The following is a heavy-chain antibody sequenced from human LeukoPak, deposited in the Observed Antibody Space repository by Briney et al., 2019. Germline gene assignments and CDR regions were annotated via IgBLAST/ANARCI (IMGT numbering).Heavy chain of an antibody. J-gene: IGHJ3*02. CDR2: IYRGGQT. V-gene: IGHV3-53*01. D-gene: IGHD3-10*01. CDR3: ARESGFRGDAFDI. Sequence: GGSLRLSCAASGLTVSSNYMSWVRQAPGKGLEWVSVIYRGGQTYYADSVKGRFTISRDNSKNTVYLQMNSLRAEDTAVYYCARESGFRGDAFDIWGQGTMVTVSS. CDR1: GLTVSSNY.